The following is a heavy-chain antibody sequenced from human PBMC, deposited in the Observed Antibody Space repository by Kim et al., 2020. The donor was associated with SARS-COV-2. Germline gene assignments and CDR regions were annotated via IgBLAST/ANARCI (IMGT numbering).Heavy chain of an antibody. J-gene: IGHJ4*02. V-gene: IGHV4-59*01. CDR3: ARDRGAFDY. CDR2: GST. D-gene: IGHD3-16*01. Sequence: GSTNYNPSLKGRVTISVDTSKNQFSLKLSSVTAADTAVYYCARDRGAFDYWGQGTLVTVSS.